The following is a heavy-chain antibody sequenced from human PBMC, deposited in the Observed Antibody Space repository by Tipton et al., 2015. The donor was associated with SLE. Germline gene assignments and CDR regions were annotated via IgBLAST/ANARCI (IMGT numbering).Heavy chain of an antibody. CDR2: INHSGST. J-gene: IGHJ3*02. Sequence: TLSLTCTVSGGSISSGGYYWSWIRQHPGKGLEWIGEINHSGSTNYNPSLKSRVTISVDTSKNQFSLKLSSVTAADTAVYYCARGVQLSPRAFDIWGQGTMVTVSS. CDR3: ARGVQLSPRAFDI. CDR1: GGSISSGGYY. D-gene: IGHD2-2*01. V-gene: IGHV4-31*03.